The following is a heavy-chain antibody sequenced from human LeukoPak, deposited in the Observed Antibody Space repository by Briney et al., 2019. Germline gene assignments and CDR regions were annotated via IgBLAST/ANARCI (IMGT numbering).Heavy chain of an antibody. CDR3: ARDYYDSRGEAFDI. Sequence: SETLSLTCTVSGDSIRSHYGSWIRQPPGKGLEWIGYIYYTGGTNFNPSLKSRVTISADTSNNQFSVSLTSVTAADTAVYYCARDYYDSRGEAFDIWGQGTMVTVSS. D-gene: IGHD3-22*01. CDR2: IYYTGGT. V-gene: IGHV4-59*11. CDR1: GDSIRSHY. J-gene: IGHJ3*02.